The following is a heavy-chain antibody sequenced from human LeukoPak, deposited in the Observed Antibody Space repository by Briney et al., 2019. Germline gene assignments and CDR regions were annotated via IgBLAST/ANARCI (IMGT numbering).Heavy chain of an antibody. CDR1: GGTFSSYA. J-gene: IGHJ4*02. D-gene: IGHD3-22*01. Sequence: ASVKVSCKASGGTFSSYAISWVRQAPGQGLEWMGGIIPIFGTANYAQKFQGRVTITADESTSTAYMELSSLRSEDTAVYYCARDDSSGYYYPEWGQGTLVTVSS. V-gene: IGHV1-69*13. CDR2: IIPIFGTA. CDR3: ARDDSSGYYYPE.